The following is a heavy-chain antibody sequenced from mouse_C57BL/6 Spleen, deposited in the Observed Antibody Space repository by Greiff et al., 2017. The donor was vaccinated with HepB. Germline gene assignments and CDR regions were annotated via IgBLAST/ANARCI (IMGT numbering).Heavy chain of an antibody. V-gene: IGHV1-64*01. CDR1: GYTFTSYW. D-gene: IGHD1-1*01. CDR3: AREGTTVVATAPGFAY. J-gene: IGHJ3*01. CDR2: IHPNSGST. Sequence: QVQLQQPGAELVKPGASVKLSCKASGYTFTSYWMHWVKQRPGQGLEWIGMIHPNSGSTNYNEKFKSKATLTVDTSSSTAYMQLSSLTSEDSAVYYCAREGTTVVATAPGFAYWGQGTLVTVSA.